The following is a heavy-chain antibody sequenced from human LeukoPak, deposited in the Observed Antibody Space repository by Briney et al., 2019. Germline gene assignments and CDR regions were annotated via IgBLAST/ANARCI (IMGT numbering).Heavy chain of an antibody. V-gene: IGHV3-53*01. J-gene: IGHJ3*02. Sequence: GGSLRLSCAASGFTVSSKYMAWVRQAPGKGLEWVSVMYSGGNTFYIESVEGRFTLSRDTAKNTMYLQMKSLRAEDTALYLCAGGSPPDGYNDAFDTWGQGTTVAVYS. D-gene: IGHD5-24*01. CDR1: GFTVSSKY. CDR2: MYSGGNT. CDR3: AGGSPPDGYNDAFDT.